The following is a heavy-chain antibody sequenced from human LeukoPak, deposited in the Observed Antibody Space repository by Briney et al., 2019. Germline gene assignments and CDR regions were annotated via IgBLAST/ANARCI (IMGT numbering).Heavy chain of an antibody. J-gene: IGHJ4*02. V-gene: IGHV3-20*04. CDR1: GLTFDDYG. Sequence: GGSLRLSCAAFGLTFDDYGMSWVRQAPGKGLEWVSGINWNGGSTGYADSVKGRFTISRDNAKNSLYLQMNSLRAEDTALYYCARSVAASRDYWGQGTLVTVSS. CDR3: ARSVAASRDY. CDR2: INWNGGST. D-gene: IGHD2-15*01.